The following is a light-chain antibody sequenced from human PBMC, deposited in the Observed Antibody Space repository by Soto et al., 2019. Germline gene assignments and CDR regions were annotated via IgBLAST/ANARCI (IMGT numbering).Light chain of an antibody. Sequence: EIVLTQSPGTLSLSPGERATLSCRASQSVSSSYLAWYQQKPGQAPRLLIYGASTRATGISDRFSGSGSGTDFTLTISRLEPEDFAVYYCQQYSSSGRTFGQGTRVDI. CDR3: QQYSSSGRT. V-gene: IGKV3-20*01. J-gene: IGKJ2*01. CDR2: GAS. CDR1: QSVSSSY.